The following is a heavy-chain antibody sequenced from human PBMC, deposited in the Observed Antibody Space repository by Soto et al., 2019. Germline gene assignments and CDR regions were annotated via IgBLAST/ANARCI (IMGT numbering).Heavy chain of an antibody. V-gene: IGHV3-23*01. D-gene: IGHD2-15*01. CDR3: AKEEEECSGGSCYYYYYYMDV. CDR2: ISGSGGST. CDR1: GFTFSSYA. J-gene: IGHJ6*03. Sequence: GGSLRLSCAASGFTFSSYAMSWVRQAPGKGLEWVSAISGSGGSTYYADSVKGRFTISRDNSKNTLYLQMNSLRAEDTAVYYCAKEEEECSGGSCYYYYYYMDVWGKGTTVTVSS.